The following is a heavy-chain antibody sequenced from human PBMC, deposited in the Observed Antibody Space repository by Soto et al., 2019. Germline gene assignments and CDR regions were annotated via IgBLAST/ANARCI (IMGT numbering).Heavy chain of an antibody. J-gene: IGHJ5*02. CDR3: ARIPCGNYYTENFFDP. CDR2: IDWDDNT. D-gene: IGHD3-22*01. CDR1: GFSLTTNGMC. V-gene: IGHV2-70*01. Sequence: SGPTLVNPTQTLTLTCTFSGFSLTTNGMCLSWIRQPPGKALEWLALIDWDDNTYYSTSLNNRLTLSKDTSKNQVVLLVRHMGPVDTATYYCARIPCGNYYTENFFDPWGQGIPVTV.